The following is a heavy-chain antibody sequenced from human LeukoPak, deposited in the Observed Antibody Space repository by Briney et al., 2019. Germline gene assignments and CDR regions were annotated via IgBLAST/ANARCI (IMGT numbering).Heavy chain of an antibody. CDR3: ASGVLSDYDSSGYYGFDY. D-gene: IGHD3-22*01. J-gene: IGHJ4*02. CDR1: GGSISSYY. Sequence: SETLSLPCTVSGGSISSYYWSWIRQPPGKGLEWIGYNYYSGSTNYNPSLKSRVTISVDTSKNQFSLKLSSVTAADTAVYYCASGVLSDYDSSGYYGFDYWGQGTLVTVSS. V-gene: IGHV4-59*01. CDR2: NYYSGST.